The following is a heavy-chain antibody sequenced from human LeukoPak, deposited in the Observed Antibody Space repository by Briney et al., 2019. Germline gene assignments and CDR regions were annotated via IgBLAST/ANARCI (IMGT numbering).Heavy chain of an antibody. CDR3: ARVGKIAAAGDNWFDP. J-gene: IGHJ5*02. Sequence: SETLSLTCAVSGGSISSGGYSWSWIRQPPGKGLEWIGYIYYSGSTNYNPSLKSRVTISVDTSKNQFSLKLSSVTAADTAVYYCARVGKIAAAGDNWFDPWGQGTLVTVSS. D-gene: IGHD6-13*01. CDR2: IYYSGST. V-gene: IGHV4-61*08. CDR1: GGSISSGGYS.